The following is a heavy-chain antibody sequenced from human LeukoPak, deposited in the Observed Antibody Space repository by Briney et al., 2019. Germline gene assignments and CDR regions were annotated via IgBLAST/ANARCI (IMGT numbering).Heavy chain of an antibody. V-gene: IGHV4-59*12. CDR3: AREREGYFDL. Sequence: SETLSLTCTVSGGSISSYYWSWIRQPPGKGLEWIGYIYYSGGTNYNPSLKSRVTISVVTSKNQFSLRLSAVTAADTAVYYCAREREGYFDLWGRGTRVTVSS. J-gene: IGHJ2*01. CDR2: IYYSGGT. CDR1: GGSISSYY.